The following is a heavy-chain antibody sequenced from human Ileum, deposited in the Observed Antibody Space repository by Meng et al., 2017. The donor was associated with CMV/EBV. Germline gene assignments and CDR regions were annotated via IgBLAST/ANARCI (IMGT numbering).Heavy chain of an antibody. Sequence: ASVKVSCKASGYTFTGYYMHWVRPAPGQGLEWMGWNNPNSGCTNYAQKFQGRVTMIRDTSISTAYMELRRLISDDTAVYSCASMVVPAAIVIEQAFDIWGQGTMVTVSS. V-gene: IGHV1-2*02. CDR2: NNPNSGCT. D-gene: IGHD2-2*02. CDR3: ASMVVPAAIVIEQAFDI. J-gene: IGHJ3*02. CDR1: GYTFTGYY.